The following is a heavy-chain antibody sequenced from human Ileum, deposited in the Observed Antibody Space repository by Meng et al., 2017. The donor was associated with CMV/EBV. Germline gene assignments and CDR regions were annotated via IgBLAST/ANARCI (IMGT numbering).Heavy chain of an antibody. CDR3: AREGTNSYYFDY. CDR2: IYESGST. J-gene: IGHJ4*02. CDR1: RDSISSGGSY. D-gene: IGHD1-14*01. Sequence: VSRDSISSGGSYWSWVRQPPGKGLEWIGYIYESGSTSYNPSLESRVTISVDTFKNQFSLKVMSVTAADTAVYYCAREGTNSYYFDYWGQGTLVTVSS. V-gene: IGHV4-30-4*01.